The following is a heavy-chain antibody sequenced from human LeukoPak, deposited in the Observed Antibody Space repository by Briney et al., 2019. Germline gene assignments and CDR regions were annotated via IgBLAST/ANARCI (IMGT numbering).Heavy chain of an antibody. D-gene: IGHD3-3*01. CDR1: GFTFSSYG. CDR2: IWYDGSNK. Sequence: GRSLRLSCAASGFTFSSYGMHWVRQAPGKGLEWVAVIWYDGSNKYYADSVKGRFTISRDNSKNTLYLQMSSLRAEDTAVYYCARDRLKSYEAFDYWGQGTLVTVSS. CDR3: ARDRLKSYEAFDY. V-gene: IGHV3-33*01. J-gene: IGHJ4*02.